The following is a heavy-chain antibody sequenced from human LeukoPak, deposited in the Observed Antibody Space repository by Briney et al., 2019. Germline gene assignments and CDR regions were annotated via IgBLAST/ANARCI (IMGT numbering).Heavy chain of an antibody. J-gene: IGHJ4*02. V-gene: IGHV3-30*01. CDR2: ISDDGSNK. CDR3: SREGDDDFWSVFDY. CDR1: GFTFSSFA. D-gene: IGHD3-3*01. Sequence: GGSLRLSCAASGFTFSSFAMHWVRQAPGKGLEWVAVISDDGSNKHYADSLKDRFTISRDNSKNTLYLKMNSLRGEDTAVYYCSREGDDDFWSVFDYWGQGTLVTVSS.